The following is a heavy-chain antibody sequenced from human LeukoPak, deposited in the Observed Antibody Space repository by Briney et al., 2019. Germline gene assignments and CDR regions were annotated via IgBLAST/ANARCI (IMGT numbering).Heavy chain of an antibody. CDR2: IKQDGSEK. Sequence: GGSLRLSCVASGFSFDNYRMTWVRQAPGKGLEWVANIKQDGSEKQYVDSVKGRFAISRDNAKKSLYLQINTLRAEDTAVYYCVRGPHIAATSYWGQGTLVTVSS. CDR3: VRGPHIAATSY. J-gene: IGHJ4*02. D-gene: IGHD6-25*01. CDR1: GFSFDNYR. V-gene: IGHV3-7*03.